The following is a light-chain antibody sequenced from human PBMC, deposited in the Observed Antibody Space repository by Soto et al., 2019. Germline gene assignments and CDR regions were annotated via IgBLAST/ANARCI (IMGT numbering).Light chain of an antibody. CDR2: GAH. V-gene: IGKV1-9*01. CDR1: QDISSY. CDR3: QQLNSYPLS. Sequence: DIQLTQSPSLLSASVGDRVTITCRASQDISSYLAWYQQKPGRAPELLIHGAHSLHSGVPSRFSGSGSGTEFSLTISSLQPEDFATYYCQQLNSYPLSFGGGTKVQI. J-gene: IGKJ4*01.